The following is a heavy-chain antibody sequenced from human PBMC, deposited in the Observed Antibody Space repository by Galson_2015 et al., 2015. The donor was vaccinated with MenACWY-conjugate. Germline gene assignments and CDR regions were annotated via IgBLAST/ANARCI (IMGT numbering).Heavy chain of an antibody. CDR3: AKESIYCDSTTCYFDY. J-gene: IGHJ4*02. CDR2: IRYDGSNK. D-gene: IGHD2-2*01. CDR1: GFTFSSYG. Sequence: SLRLSCAASGFTFSSYGMQWVRQAPGKGLEWVAFIRYDGSNKYYADSVKGRFTISRDNSKNTLYLQMNSLRAEDTAVYYCAKESIYCDSTTCYFDYWGQGTLVTVSS. V-gene: IGHV3-30*02.